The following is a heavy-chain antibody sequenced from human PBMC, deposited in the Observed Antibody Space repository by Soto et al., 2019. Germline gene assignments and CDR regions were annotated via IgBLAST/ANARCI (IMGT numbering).Heavy chain of an antibody. J-gene: IGHJ4*02. D-gene: IGHD6-6*01. Sequence: QVQLVQSGAEVKKPGASVKVSCKASGHTFSSHDINWVRQATGQGLEWMGWMNPNTGNTGYAQTFQGRVSMTRDTSISTAYMELSSLRSEDTAVYYCARGGAEYNSWLGLDYWGQGTLVTVSS. V-gene: IGHV1-8*01. CDR1: GHTFSSHD. CDR2: MNPNTGNT. CDR3: ARGGAEYNSWLGLDY.